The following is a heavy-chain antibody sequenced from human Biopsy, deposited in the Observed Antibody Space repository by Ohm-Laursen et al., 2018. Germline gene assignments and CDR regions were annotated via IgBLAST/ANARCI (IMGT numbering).Heavy chain of an antibody. CDR3: ARTPRDSFWSGSYKRGLWFDP. CDR2: VYNGGIT. V-gene: IGHV4-59*01. Sequence: TLSLACSVSGCSIISYYWTWIRQPPGKGLEWIGHVYNGGITNYNPSLKSRVTISKDTSKNQFSLQVNSVTAADTAVYYCARTPRDSFWSGSYKRGLWFDPWGQGTLVIVSS. D-gene: IGHD3-3*01. CDR1: GCSIISYY. J-gene: IGHJ5*02.